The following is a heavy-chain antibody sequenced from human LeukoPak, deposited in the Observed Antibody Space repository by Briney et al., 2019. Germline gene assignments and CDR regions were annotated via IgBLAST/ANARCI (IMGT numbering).Heavy chain of an antibody. Sequence: GGSLRLSCAASGFTFRNYAMGWVRQAPGKGLEWVSSISVSGGSTYYADSVKGRFTTSRDNSKSTLFLQMNSLRAEDTAVYYCARLAYSSGWYAAFDYWGQGTLVTVSS. V-gene: IGHV3-23*01. CDR1: GFTFRNYA. CDR3: ARLAYSSGWYAAFDY. CDR2: ISVSGGST. J-gene: IGHJ4*02. D-gene: IGHD6-19*01.